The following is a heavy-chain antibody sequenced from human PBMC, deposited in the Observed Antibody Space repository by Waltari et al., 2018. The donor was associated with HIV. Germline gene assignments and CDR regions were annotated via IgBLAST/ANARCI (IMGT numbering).Heavy chain of an antibody. Sequence: QVQLVESGGGVVKHGGSLRLSCAASGGVTFREYGMPWARQAPDKDLEWVAFIVYDGSDKYYMESVRGRFSVSRDNSKNTLHLQMGNLRPEDTAIYYCARAGPAARGEGHYAMDFWGQGTTVTVFS. D-gene: IGHD6-25*01. V-gene: IGHV3-30*02. CDR3: ARAGPAARGEGHYAMDF. J-gene: IGHJ6*02. CDR1: GGVTFREYG. CDR2: IVYDGSDK.